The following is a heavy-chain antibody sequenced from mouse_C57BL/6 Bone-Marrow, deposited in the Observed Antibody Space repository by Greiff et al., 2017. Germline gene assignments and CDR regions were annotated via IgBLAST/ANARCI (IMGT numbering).Heavy chain of an antibody. CDR2: ISNGGGST. CDR3: ARHTTVVGYAMDY. V-gene: IGHV5-12*01. D-gene: IGHD1-1*01. CDR1: GFTFSDYY. Sequence: EVKLMESGGGLVQPGGSLKLSCAASGFTFSDYYMYWVRQTPEKRLEWVAYISNGGGSTYYPDTVKGRFTISRDNAKNTLYLQMSRLKSEDTAMYYCARHTTVVGYAMDYWGQGTSVTVSS. J-gene: IGHJ4*01.